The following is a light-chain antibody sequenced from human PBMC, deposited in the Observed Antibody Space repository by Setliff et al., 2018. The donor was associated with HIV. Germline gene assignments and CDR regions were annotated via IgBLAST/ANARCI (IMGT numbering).Light chain of an antibody. Sequence: QSALTQPASVPGSPGQSITISCTGTSSDVGGFDFVSWYQQHPGKAPKLIIYGVNKRPSGVSDRFSGSKSANTASLTISGLQAEDEADYFCSSYSYSTTLVFSGGTKVTVL. CDR2: GVN. CDR1: SSDVGGFDF. V-gene: IGLV2-14*01. J-gene: IGLJ2*01. CDR3: SSYSYSTTLV.